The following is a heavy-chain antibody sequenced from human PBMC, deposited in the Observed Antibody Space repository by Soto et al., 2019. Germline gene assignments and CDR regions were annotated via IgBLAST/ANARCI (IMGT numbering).Heavy chain of an antibody. CDR2: VSSSGGAA. CDR3: AKDAIMVSSSYNYFDY. D-gene: IGHD6-13*01. J-gene: IGHJ4*02. Sequence: GGSLRLSCAASGFFFTTYAMNWVRQAPGKGLEWVSGVSSSGGAASYADSVKGRFTISRDNSKNILYLQMNSLRADDTALYYCAKDAIMVSSSYNYFDYWGQGTLVTVSS. CDR1: GFFFTTYA. V-gene: IGHV3-23*01.